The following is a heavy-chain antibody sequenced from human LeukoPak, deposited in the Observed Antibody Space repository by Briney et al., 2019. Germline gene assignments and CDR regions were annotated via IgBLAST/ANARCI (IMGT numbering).Heavy chain of an antibody. V-gene: IGHV3-23*01. Sequence: GGSLRLSCAASRFTFSSYAMSWVRQAPGKGLEWVSAISGSGGSTYYADSVKGRFTISRDNSKNTLYLQMNSLRAEDTAVYYCAKDRNVDIVATIQDYWGQGTLVTVSS. CDR1: RFTFSSYA. D-gene: IGHD5-12*01. CDR2: ISGSGGST. J-gene: IGHJ4*02. CDR3: AKDRNVDIVATIQDY.